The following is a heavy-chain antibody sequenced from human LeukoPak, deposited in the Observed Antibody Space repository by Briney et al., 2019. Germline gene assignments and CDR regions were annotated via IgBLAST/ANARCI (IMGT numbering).Heavy chain of an antibody. CDR3: ASRPQGSRVAVAGTTTTLFDY. D-gene: IGHD6-19*01. J-gene: IGHJ4*02. CDR2: IDHSGFT. V-gene: IGHV4-34*01. Sequence: SETLSLTCAVYGGSFSTYYWSWIRQPPGKGLEWIGEIDHSGFTNYNPSLKSRVTISVDTSKNQFSLTLSSVTAADTAVYYCASRPQGSRVAVAGTTTTLFDYWGQGTLVTVSS. CDR1: GGSFSTYY.